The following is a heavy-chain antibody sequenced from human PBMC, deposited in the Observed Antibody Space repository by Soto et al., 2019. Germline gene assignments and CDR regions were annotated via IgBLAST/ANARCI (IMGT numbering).Heavy chain of an antibody. D-gene: IGHD4-17*01. CDR2: IKPDGSAQ. V-gene: IGHV3-7*01. Sequence: EVQVVESGGGLVQPGGSLRLSCAASGFTFSTFWMSWVRQAPGKGLEGVANIKPDGSAQYYVDSVKGRFTISRDNAKNSLYLQMNSLRVEDTAVYYCTRERLDNYWGQGTLVSVSS. J-gene: IGHJ4*02. CDR3: TRERLDNY. CDR1: GFTFSTFW.